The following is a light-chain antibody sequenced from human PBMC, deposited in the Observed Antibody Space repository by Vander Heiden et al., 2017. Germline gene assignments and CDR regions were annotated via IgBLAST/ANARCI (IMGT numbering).Light chain of an antibody. CDR3: CSYAGSYTYV. CDR2: DVI. CDR1: SSDVGYYNY. J-gene: IGLJ1*01. V-gene: IGLV2-11*01. Sequence: QSALTQPRSVSGSPGQSVPISCTGTSSDVGYYNYVSWYQQHPDRAPKLIIYDVIKRPSGVPDRFSGSKSGNTASLTISGLQAEDEADYYCCSYAGSYTYVFGPGTQVTVL.